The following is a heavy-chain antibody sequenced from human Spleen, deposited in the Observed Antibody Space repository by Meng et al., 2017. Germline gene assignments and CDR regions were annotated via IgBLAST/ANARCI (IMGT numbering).Heavy chain of an antibody. CDR1: GGSFSDYY. D-gene: IGHD4-11*01. CDR2: INHSGST. J-gene: IGHJ4*02. CDR3: ARGPTTMAHDFDY. V-gene: IGHV4-34*01. Sequence: GPPQQWGEGLLKPSATLSLTCVVSGGSFSDYYWSWIRQPPGKGLEWIGEINHSGSTNYNPSLESRATISVDTSQNNLSLKLSSVTAADSAVYYCARGPTTMAHDFDYWGQGTLVTVSS.